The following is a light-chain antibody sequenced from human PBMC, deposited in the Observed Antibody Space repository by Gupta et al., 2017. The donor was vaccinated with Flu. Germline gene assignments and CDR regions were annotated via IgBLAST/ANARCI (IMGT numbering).Light chain of an antibody. CDR2: GAS. J-gene: IGKJ2*01. Sequence: EIVMTQSPATLSVSPGERATLSCRARQSVSSNLAWYQKKPGQAPRLLIYGASTRATGIPASCSGSGGGKEVNLTISSRQSEDFEFYYCQQENKGHLMSTFGQGTKLEIK. CDR3: QQENKGHLMST. CDR1: QSVSSN. V-gene: IGKV3-15*01.